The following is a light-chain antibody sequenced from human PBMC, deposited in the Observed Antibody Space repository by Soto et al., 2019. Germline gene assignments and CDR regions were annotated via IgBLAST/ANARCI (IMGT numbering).Light chain of an antibody. Sequence: DIQMTQSPSSLSESXXDRVTITCRASQNITNYLNWYQQKPGRAPXXLIYDASNLEAGVPSRFRGSGSGTDFTFTISRLQPEDIATYYCQQYENLPTFGQGTRLEIK. CDR1: QNITNY. CDR2: DAS. CDR3: QQYENLPT. V-gene: IGKV1-33*01. J-gene: IGKJ5*01.